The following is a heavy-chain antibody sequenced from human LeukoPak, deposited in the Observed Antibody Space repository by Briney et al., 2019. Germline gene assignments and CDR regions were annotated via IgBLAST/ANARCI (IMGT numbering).Heavy chain of an antibody. CDR1: GGSFSGYH. CDR2: INHSGSP. D-gene: IGHD3-10*01. J-gene: IGHJ4*02. Sequence: SETLSLTCGVYGGSFSGYHWSWIRQPPGKGLEWIGEINHSGSPNYNPSLKSRVTTSVDTCKNQFSLKLSSVTAADTAVYYCARAEYYFDYWGQGTLVTVSS. CDR3: ARAEYYFDY. V-gene: IGHV4-34*01.